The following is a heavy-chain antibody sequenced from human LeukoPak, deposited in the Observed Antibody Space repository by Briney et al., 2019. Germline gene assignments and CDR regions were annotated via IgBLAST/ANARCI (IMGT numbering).Heavy chain of an antibody. V-gene: IGHV3-23*01. Sequence: GGSLRLSCAASGFTFSSYAMSWVRQAPGKGREWVSAISGSGGSTYYADSVKGRFTISRDNSKNTRYLQMNSLRAEDTAVYYCAKGPSRAVAGTVYWGQGTLVTVSS. CDR2: ISGSGGST. J-gene: IGHJ4*02. D-gene: IGHD6-19*01. CDR3: AKGPSRAVAGTVY. CDR1: GFTFSSYA.